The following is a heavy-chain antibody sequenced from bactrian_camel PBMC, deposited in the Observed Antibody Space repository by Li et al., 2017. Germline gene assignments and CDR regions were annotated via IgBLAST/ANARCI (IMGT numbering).Heavy chain of an antibody. V-gene: IGHV3S1*01. CDR2: LDRDTT. J-gene: IGHJ4*01. CDR1: GFNFMPTC. Sequence: HVQLVESGGGLVQPGGSLRLSCAASGFNFMPTCLAWYRQAPGKGLEWISSLDRDTTYSGDSVKGRFTISRDNAKNTVTLQMNSLKSEDTALYYCAQGYFGLGYWGQGTQVTVS. D-gene: IGHD5*01. CDR3: AQGYFGLGY.